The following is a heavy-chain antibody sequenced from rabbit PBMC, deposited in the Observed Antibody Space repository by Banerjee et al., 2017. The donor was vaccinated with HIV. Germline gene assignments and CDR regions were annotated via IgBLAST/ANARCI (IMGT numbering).Heavy chain of an antibody. V-gene: IGHV1S40*01. CDR3: ARDLAGVIGWNFNL. CDR2: IYVGSSGST. J-gene: IGHJ4*01. CDR1: GFSFSSGYY. D-gene: IGHD4-1*01. Sequence: QSLEESGGDLVKPGASLTLTCTASGFSFSSGYYMCWVRQAPGKGLEWIACIYVGSSGSTYYASWAKGRFTISKTSSTTVTLQMTSLTAADTATYFCARDLAGVIGWNFNLWGPGTLVTVS.